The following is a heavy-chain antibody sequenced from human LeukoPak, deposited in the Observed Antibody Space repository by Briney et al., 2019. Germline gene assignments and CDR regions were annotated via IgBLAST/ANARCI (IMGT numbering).Heavy chain of an antibody. D-gene: IGHD3-10*01. CDR2: LTGSGST. J-gene: IGHJ4*02. Sequence: PGGSLRLSCVASGFAFSSFAMSWVRQAPGKGLEWVSGLTGSGSTYHADSVKGRFTISRDNSMNTMYLQMNSLRAEDTAVYFCAKRGIVIRGLLIIGFHKEAYYFDSWGQGILVTVSS. CDR1: GFAFSSFA. V-gene: IGHV3-23*01. CDR3: AKRGIVIRGLLIIGFHKEAYYFDS.